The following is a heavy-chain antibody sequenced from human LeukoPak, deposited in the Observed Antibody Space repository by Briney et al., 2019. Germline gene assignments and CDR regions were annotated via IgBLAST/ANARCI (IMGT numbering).Heavy chain of an antibody. V-gene: IGHV4-59*01. CDR3: ARADFYYDSSGYYYVPSGRFDAFDI. D-gene: IGHD3-22*01. CDR1: GGSISSYY. CDR2: IYYSGST. Sequence: SETLSLTCTVSGGSISSYYWSWIRQPPGKGLEWIGYIYYSGSTNYNPSLKSRVTISVDTSKNQFSLKLSSVTAADTAVYYCARADFYYDSSGYYYVPSGRFDAFDIWGQGTMVTVSS. J-gene: IGHJ3*02.